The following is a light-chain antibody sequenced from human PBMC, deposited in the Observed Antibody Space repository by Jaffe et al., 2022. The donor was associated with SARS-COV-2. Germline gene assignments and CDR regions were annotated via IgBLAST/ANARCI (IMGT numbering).Light chain of an antibody. CDR3: QQYNNYEFT. Sequence: DIQMTQSPSTLSASVGDRVTITCRASQSISSWLAWYQQKPGTAPKLLIYKASSLESGVPSRFSGSGSGTEFSLTISSLQPDDFATYYCQQYNNYEFTFGPGTKVDVK. CDR1: QSISSW. J-gene: IGKJ3*01. CDR2: KAS. V-gene: IGKV1-5*03.